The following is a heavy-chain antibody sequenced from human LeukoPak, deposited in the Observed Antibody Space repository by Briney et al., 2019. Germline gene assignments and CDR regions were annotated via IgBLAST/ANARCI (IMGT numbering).Heavy chain of an antibody. D-gene: IGHD6-13*01. V-gene: IGHV1-2*02. CDR3: ARGLGYSSSWYRFYEDWFDP. Sequence: ASVKVSCKASGYTFTGYYMHWVRQAPGQGLEWMGWINPNSGGTNYAQKFQGRVTMTRDTSISTAYMELSRLRSDDTAVYYCARGLGYSSSWYRFYEDWFDPWGQGTLVTVSS. J-gene: IGHJ5*02. CDR1: GYTFTGYY. CDR2: INPNSGGT.